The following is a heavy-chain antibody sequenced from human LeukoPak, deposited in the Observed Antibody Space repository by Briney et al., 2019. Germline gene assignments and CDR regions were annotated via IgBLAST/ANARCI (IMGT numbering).Heavy chain of an antibody. Sequence: GSVKVSCKASGYTFTSDGISWVRQAPGQGLEWVGWISAYDGNTKYAQKLQGRVTMTTDTSTSTAYMELRSLRSDDTAVYYCASGKSLGTIDYWGQGTLVTVSS. CDR1: GYTFTSDG. CDR3: ASGKSLGTIDY. J-gene: IGHJ4*02. CDR2: ISAYDGNT. D-gene: IGHD1-1*01. V-gene: IGHV1-18*01.